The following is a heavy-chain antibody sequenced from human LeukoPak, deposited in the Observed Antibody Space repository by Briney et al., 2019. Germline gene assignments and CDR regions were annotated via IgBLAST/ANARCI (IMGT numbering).Heavy chain of an antibody. V-gene: IGHV1-8*03. J-gene: IGHJ6*03. D-gene: IGHD3-10*01. Sequence: GASVKVSCKASGYTFTSYDINWVRQATGQGLEWMGWMNPNSGNTGYAQKFQGRVTITRNTSISTAYMELRNLRSDDTAVYYCARVWFGESLMDVWGKGTTVTISS. CDR3: ARVWFGESLMDV. CDR2: MNPNSGNT. CDR1: GYTFTSYD.